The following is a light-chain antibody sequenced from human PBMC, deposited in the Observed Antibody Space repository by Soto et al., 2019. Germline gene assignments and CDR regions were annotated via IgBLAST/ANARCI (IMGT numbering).Light chain of an antibody. Sequence: EIVLTQSPDTLSLSPGERATLSCRASQSVRSTFVGWYQQKPGQAPRLLIYGAYNRATGTPDRFSGSGSGGSGTDFTLTISSLQPEDFAMYYCQQYDESSVTWTFGQGTKVEIK. CDR3: QQYDESSVTWT. V-gene: IGKV3-20*01. CDR2: GAY. J-gene: IGKJ1*01. CDR1: QSVRSTF.